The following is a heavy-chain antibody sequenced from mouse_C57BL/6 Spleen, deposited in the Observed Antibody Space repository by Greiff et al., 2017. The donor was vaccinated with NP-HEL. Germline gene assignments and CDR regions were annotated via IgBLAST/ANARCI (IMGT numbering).Heavy chain of an antibody. D-gene: IGHD2-3*01. V-gene: IGHV5-4*03. CDR3: ARDDGYGY. CDR2: ISDGGSYT. CDR1: GFTFSSYA. J-gene: IGHJ2*01. Sequence: EVKLMESGGGLVKPGGSLKLSCAASGFTFSSYAMSWVRQTPEKRLEWVATISDGGSYTYYPDNVKGRFTISRDNAKNNLYLQMSHLKSEDTAMYYCARDDGYGYWGQGTTLTVSS.